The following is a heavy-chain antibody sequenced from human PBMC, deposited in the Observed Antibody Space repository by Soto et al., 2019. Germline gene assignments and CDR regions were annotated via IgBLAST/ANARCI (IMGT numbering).Heavy chain of an antibody. D-gene: IGHD1-1*01. V-gene: IGHV3-30*18. CDR2: ISYDGNVA. J-gene: IGHJ4*02. Sequence: QVQLVESGGGVVQPGRSLRLSCAASGFTFSNYGMHWVRQAPGKGLEWVIVISYDGNVAYYADSVKGRFTISRDNPKNTLYLQMNRLRTEDTAMYYCAKEGPITNWYFDYWGQGTLVTVSS. CDR1: GFTFSNYG. CDR3: AKEGPITNWYFDY.